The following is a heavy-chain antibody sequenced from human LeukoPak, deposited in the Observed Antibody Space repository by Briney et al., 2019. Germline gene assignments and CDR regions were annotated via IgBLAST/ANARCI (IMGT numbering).Heavy chain of an antibody. D-gene: IGHD3-22*01. CDR3: ARDLNSSKYYYDSSGYCY. CDR2: IKQDGSEK. CDR1: GFTFSSYW. J-gene: IGHJ4*02. V-gene: IGHV3-7*01. Sequence: GGSLRLSCAASGFTFSSYWMSWVRQAPGKGLEWVANIKQDGSEKYCVDSVKGRFTISRDNAKSSLYLQMNSLRAEDTAVYYCARDLNSSKYYYDSSGYCYWGQGTPVTVSS.